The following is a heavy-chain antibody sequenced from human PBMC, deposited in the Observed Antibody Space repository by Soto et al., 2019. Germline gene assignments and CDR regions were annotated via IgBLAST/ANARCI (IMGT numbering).Heavy chain of an antibody. V-gene: IGHV4-30-4*01. CDR2: IFYSGST. D-gene: IGHD1-26*01. CDR3: AREYSGSYSRD. CDR1: GGSISSGNYY. J-gene: IGHJ4*02. Sequence: QVQLQESGPGLVKPSQTLSLSCTVSGGSISSGNYYWSWIRQPPGKGLEWIGNIFYSGSTYYNPSLESRVSISVDTSKIQFALNLSAVRAAGTAVYYCAREYSGSYSRDWGQGPLVTVSS.